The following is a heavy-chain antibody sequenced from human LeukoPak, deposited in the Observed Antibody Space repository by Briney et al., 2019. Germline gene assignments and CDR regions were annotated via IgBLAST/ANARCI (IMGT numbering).Heavy chain of an antibody. J-gene: IGHJ3*02. Sequence: SETLSLTCIVSGGSISSGGNYWSWIRQPPGKGLEWIGYMYHSGSTYYNPSLKSRVIISVDRSKNQFSLKLSSVTAADTAVYYCARAPGRQEYYYDSSGYYYGAHDAFDIWGQGTMVTVSS. CDR1: GGSISSGGNY. CDR2: MYHSGST. CDR3: ARAPGRQEYYYDSSGYYYGAHDAFDI. V-gene: IGHV4-30-2*01. D-gene: IGHD3-22*01.